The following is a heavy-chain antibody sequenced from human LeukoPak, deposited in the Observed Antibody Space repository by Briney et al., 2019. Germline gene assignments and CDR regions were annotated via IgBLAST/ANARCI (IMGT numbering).Heavy chain of an antibody. V-gene: IGHV1-8*03. J-gene: IGHJ5*02. CDR2: MNPNSGNT. D-gene: IGHD3-9*01. CDR3: ARAPAYYDILTGYYPIWFDP. CDR1: GYTFTSYD. Sequence: ASVKVSCKASGYTFTSYDINWVRQATGQGLEWMGWMNPNSGNTGYAQKFQGRVTITRNTSISTAYMELSSLRSEDTAVYYCARAPAYYDILTGYYPIWFDPWGQGTLVTVSS.